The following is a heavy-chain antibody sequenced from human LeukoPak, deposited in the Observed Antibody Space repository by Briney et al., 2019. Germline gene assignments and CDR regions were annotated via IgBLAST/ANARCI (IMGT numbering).Heavy chain of an antibody. J-gene: IGHJ4*02. Sequence: GGSLRLSCTASGFTFGDYAMSWFRQAPGKGLEWVGFIRSKAYGGTTEYAASVKGSFTISRDDSKSIAYLQMNSLKTEDTAVYYCTRDRTVDIVATYDYWGQGTLVTVSS. CDR2: IRSKAYGGTT. D-gene: IGHD5-12*01. V-gene: IGHV3-49*03. CDR3: TRDRTVDIVATYDY. CDR1: GFTFGDYA.